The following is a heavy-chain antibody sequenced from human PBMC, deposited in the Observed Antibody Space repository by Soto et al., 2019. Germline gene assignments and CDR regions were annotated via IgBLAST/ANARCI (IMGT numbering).Heavy chain of an antibody. V-gene: IGHV4-61*01. Sequence: KTSETLSLTCTVSGGSVSSGSYYWSWLRQPPGKGLEWIGSINYSGSTNYNPSLKSRVTISVDTSKNQFSLKLSSVAAADTAVYYCAGDSWSYDWADAFDIWCQGTMVTVSS. D-gene: IGHD1-26*01. CDR1: GGSVSSGSYY. CDR2: INYSGST. CDR3: AGDSWSYDWADAFDI. J-gene: IGHJ3*02.